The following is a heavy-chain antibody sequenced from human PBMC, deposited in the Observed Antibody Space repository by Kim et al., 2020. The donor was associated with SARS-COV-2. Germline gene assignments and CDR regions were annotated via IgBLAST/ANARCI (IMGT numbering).Heavy chain of an antibody. CDR3: AKPYPYYDFWSGTYYYYYMDV. J-gene: IGHJ6*03. CDR1: GFTFSNYA. D-gene: IGHD3-3*01. CDR2: ISGSGGST. V-gene: IGHV3-23*01. Sequence: GGSLRLSCAASGFTFSNYAMSWVRQAPGKGLEWVSAISGSGGSTYYADSVEGRFTISRDNSKNTLYLQMNSLRAEDTAVYYCAKPYPYYDFWSGTYYYYYMDVWGKGTTVTVSS.